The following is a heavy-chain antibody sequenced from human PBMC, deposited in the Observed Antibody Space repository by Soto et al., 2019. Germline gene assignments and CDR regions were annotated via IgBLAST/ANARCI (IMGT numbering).Heavy chain of an antibody. V-gene: IGHV2-5*02. D-gene: IGHD2-2*01. CDR3: AHGYVQLLATFHYFDS. CDR2: IYWADDK. Sequence: GPTLVNPTQTLTLTCTFSGFSITGNGEGVGWIRQPPGEALEWLALIYWADDKRYSPSLRNRLTITLDNSKDQVILTMTDMGPADTATYYCAHGYVQLLATFHYFDSWGQGTQVTVSS. CDR1: GFSITGNGEG. J-gene: IGHJ4*02.